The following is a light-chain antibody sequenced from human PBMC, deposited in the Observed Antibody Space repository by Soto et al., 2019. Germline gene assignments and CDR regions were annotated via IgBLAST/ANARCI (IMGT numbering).Light chain of an antibody. J-gene: IGKJ5*01. CDR1: QAISPF. Sequence: DIQLTQSPPSLSASVGDRVTITCRASQAISPFLNWYQCNPGKPPNLLIYESCNFRGEVSSRFSGIGSGTDFTLTLDRRKSDDFATYYSQHSSSDLTTFGQGTRL. V-gene: IGKV1-39*01. CDR2: ESC. CDR3: QHSSSDLTT.